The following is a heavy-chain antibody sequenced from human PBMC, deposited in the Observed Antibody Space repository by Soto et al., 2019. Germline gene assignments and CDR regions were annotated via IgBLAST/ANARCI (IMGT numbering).Heavy chain of an antibody. CDR3: ARVPVVAATPSRAGWFDP. V-gene: IGHV4-38-2*01. CDR1: GYSINSGYY. Sequence: PSETLSLTCAVSGYSINSGYYWGWIRQPPGKGLAWIGSISHSGSAYYNPSLKSRVTMSVDTSKNQFSLKLSSVTAADTAVYYCARVPVVAATPSRAGWFDPWGQGTMVTVYS. D-gene: IGHD2-15*01. CDR2: ISHSGSA. J-gene: IGHJ5*02.